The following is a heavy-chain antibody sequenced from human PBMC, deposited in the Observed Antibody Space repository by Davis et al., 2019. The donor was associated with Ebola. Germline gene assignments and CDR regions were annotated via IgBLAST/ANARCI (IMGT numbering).Heavy chain of an antibody. CDR3: TSEVGAIDY. D-gene: IGHD1-26*01. CDR1: GFTFSGSA. J-gene: IGHJ4*02. Sequence: LSLTCAASGFTFSGSAMHWVRQASGKGLEWVGRIRSKANSYATAYAASVKGRFTISRDDSKNTAYLQMNSLKTEDTAVYYCTSEVGAIDYWGQGTLVTVSS. V-gene: IGHV3-73*01. CDR2: IRSKANSYAT.